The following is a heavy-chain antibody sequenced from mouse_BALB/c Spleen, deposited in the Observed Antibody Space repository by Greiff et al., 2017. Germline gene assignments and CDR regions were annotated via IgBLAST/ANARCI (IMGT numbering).Heavy chain of an antibody. D-gene: IGHD2-10*01. CDR2: INPSNGGT. Sequence: QVQLQQSGADLVKPGASVKLSCKASGYTFTSYYMSWVKQRPGQGLEWIGEINPSNGGTNFNEKFKSKATLTVDKSSSTAYMQLSSLTSEDSAVYYCTRSAYYGKEGAYWGQGTLVTVSA. CDR3: TRSAYYGKEGAY. V-gene: IGHV1S81*02. J-gene: IGHJ3*01. CDR1: GYTFTSYY.